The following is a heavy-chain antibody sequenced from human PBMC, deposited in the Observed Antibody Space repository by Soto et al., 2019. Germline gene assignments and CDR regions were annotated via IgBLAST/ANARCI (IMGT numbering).Heavy chain of an antibody. Sequence: GGSLRLSCAASGFTFSSYAMSWVRQAPGKGLEWVSAISGSGGSTYYADSVKGRFTISRDNSKNTLYLQMNSLRAEDTAVYYCAKDSGYEREYYYYGMDVWGQGTTVTVSS. CDR2: ISGSGGST. CDR3: AKDSGYEREYYYYGMDV. CDR1: GFTFSSYA. V-gene: IGHV3-23*01. J-gene: IGHJ6*02. D-gene: IGHD5-12*01.